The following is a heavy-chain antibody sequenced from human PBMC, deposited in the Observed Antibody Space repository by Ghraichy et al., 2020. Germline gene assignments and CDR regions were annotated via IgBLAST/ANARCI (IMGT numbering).Heavy chain of an antibody. Sequence: SETLSLTCTVSGASMSSGGYYWSWSRQHPGRGLEWIGYIYYSGSTYYNPSLKSRVTISVDTSKNQFSLKLSSGTAADTAVYYCARMMCSSGSCYACDYWGQGTLVTVSS. D-gene: IGHD2-15*01. J-gene: IGHJ4*02. CDR1: GASMSSGGYY. CDR3: ARMMCSSGSCYACDY. V-gene: IGHV4-31*03. CDR2: IYYSGST.